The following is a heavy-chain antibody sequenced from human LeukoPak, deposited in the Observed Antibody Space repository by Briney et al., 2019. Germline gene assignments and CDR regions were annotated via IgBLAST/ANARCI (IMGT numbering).Heavy chain of an antibody. CDR3: ARGVGGYCSGGSCYSSLYYYMDV. V-gene: IGHV4-59*01. CDR1: GGSISSYY. CDR2: IYYSGST. D-gene: IGHD2-15*01. Sequence: PSETLSLTCTVSGGSISSYYWSWIRQPPGKGLEWIGYIYYSGSTNYNPSLKSRVTISVDTSKNQFSLKLSSVTAADTAVYYCARGVGGYCSGGSCYSSLYYYMDVWGKGTTVTISS. J-gene: IGHJ6*03.